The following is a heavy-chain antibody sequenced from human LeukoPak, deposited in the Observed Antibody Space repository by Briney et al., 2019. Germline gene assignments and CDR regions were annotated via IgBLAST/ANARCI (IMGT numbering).Heavy chain of an antibody. J-gene: IGHJ4*02. D-gene: IGHD2-15*01. CDR3: ARVPLGYCSGGSCYPHQHYFDY. CDR2: IYTSGTT. V-gene: IGHV4-4*07. Sequence: SETLSLTCTVSGGSISNYYWNWIRQPAGKGLEWIGRIYTSGTTDYNPSLRSRVTVSVDTSKNHFSLRLSSVTAADTAVYYCARVPLGYCSGGSCYPHQHYFDYWGQGTLVTVSS. CDR1: GGSISNYY.